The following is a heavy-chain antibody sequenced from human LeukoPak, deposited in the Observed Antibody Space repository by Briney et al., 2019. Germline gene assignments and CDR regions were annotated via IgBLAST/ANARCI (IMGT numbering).Heavy chain of an antibody. CDR3: AKSGGSGIVLSYMDV. CDR2: ISSSGSTI. J-gene: IGHJ6*03. CDR1: GSTFSDYY. V-gene: IGHV3-11*01. D-gene: IGHD1-1*01. Sequence: GGSLRLSCAASGSTFSDYYMSWIRQAPGKGLEWVSYISSSGSTIYYADSVKGRFTISRDNSKNTLYLQMNSLRAEDTAVYYCAKSGGSGIVLSYMDVWGKGTTVTVSS.